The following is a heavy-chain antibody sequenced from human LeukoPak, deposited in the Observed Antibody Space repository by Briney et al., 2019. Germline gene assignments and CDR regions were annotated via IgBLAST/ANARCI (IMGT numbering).Heavy chain of an antibody. CDR1: GGSISNYY. V-gene: IGHV4-59*08. D-gene: IGHD2-8*02. CDR2: IYDSGST. CDR3: AGHHPRNTVDF. J-gene: IGHJ4*02. Sequence: SETLSLTCTVSGGSISNYYWSWIRQPPGKGLEWIGYIYDSGSTNYNPSLKSRVTISVDTSKNQFSLKLSSVTAADTAVYYCAGHHPRNTVDFWGQGTLVTVSS.